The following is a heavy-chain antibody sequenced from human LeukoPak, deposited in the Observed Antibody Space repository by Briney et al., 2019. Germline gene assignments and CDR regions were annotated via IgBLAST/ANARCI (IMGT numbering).Heavy chain of an antibody. V-gene: IGHV1-18*01. D-gene: IGHD3-22*01. CDR2: ISAYNGNT. CDR3: AREVHYYDSSGSHWFDP. CDR1: GYTFTSYG. Sequence: ASVRVSCKASGYTFTSYGISWVRQAPGQGLEWMGWISAYNGNTNYAQKLQGRVTMTTDTSTSTAYMELRSLRSDDTAVYYCAREVHYYDSSGSHWFDPWGQGTLVTVSS. J-gene: IGHJ5*02.